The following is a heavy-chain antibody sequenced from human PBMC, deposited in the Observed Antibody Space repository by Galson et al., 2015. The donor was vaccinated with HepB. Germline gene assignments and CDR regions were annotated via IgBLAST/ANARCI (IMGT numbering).Heavy chain of an antibody. Sequence: SVKVSCKASGYTFTSYGISWVRQAPGQGLEWMGWISAYNGNTNYAQKLQGRVTMTTDTSTSTAHMELRSLRSDDTAVYYCARDYSSGAAAAQVAVYWGQGTLVTVSS. CDR2: ISAYNGNT. V-gene: IGHV1-18*04. CDR3: ARDYSSGAAAAQVAVY. D-gene: IGHD6-13*01. CDR1: GYTFTSYG. J-gene: IGHJ4*02.